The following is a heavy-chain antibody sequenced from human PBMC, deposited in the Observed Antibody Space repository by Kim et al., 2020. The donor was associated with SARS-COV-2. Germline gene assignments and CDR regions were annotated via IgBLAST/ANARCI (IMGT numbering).Heavy chain of an antibody. J-gene: IGHJ4*02. V-gene: IGHV4-59*01. CDR2: IYYSGST. CDR1: GGSISSYY. CDR3: ARGFDY. Sequence: SETLSLTCTVSGGSISSYYWSWIRQPPGKGLEWIGYIYYSGSTNYNPSLKSRVTISVDTSKNQFSLKLSSVTAADTAVYYCARGFDYWGRGTLVTVSS.